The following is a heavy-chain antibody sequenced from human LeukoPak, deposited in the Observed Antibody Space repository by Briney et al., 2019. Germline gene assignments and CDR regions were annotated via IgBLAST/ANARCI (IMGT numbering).Heavy chain of an antibody. Sequence: GGSLRLSCAASGFTFSSYEMSWVRQAPGKGLEWVSYISDSATTIYYADSVKGRFTISRDNAKNSLYLQMNSLRAEDTAVYYCARVFGSGSSDYWGQGTLVTVSS. D-gene: IGHD3-10*01. V-gene: IGHV3-48*03. CDR3: ARVFGSGSSDY. J-gene: IGHJ4*02. CDR2: ISDSATTI. CDR1: GFTFSSYE.